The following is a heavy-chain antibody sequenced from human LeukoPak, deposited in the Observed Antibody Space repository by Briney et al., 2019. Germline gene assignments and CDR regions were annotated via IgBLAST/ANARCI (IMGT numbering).Heavy chain of an antibody. Sequence: SVTLSLTCTVSGGSISSYYWSWIRQPPGKGLEWIGYIYYSGSTNYNPSLKSRVTISVDTSKNQFSLKLSSVTAADTAVYYCARDRGYYTGYNWFDPWGQGTLVTVSS. CDR2: IYYSGST. CDR1: GGSISSYY. V-gene: IGHV4-59*01. J-gene: IGHJ5*02. D-gene: IGHD3-3*01. CDR3: ARDRGYYTGYNWFDP.